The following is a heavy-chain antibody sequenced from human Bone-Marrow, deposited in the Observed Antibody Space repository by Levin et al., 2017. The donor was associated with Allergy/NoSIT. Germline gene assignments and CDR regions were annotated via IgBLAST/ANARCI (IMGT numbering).Heavy chain of an antibody. J-gene: IGHJ6*03. CDR1: GFTLSSYD. V-gene: IGHV3-21*06. Sequence: GGSLRLSCAASGFTLSSYDMKWVRQAPGKGLEWVSSLSSSGSYTFYADSVKGRFTISRDSAKNSLYLQITSLRAEDTGVYYCARMAAGGGYYYYMDVWGKGTAVTVSS. D-gene: IGHD3-16*01. CDR3: ARMAAGGGYYYYMDV. CDR2: LSSSGSYT.